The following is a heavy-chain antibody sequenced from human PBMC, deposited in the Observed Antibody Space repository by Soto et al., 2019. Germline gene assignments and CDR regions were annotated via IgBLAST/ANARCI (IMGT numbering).Heavy chain of an antibody. D-gene: IGHD2-21*01. CDR1: GFTFNNYA. Sequence: EVQLLESGGGLVQPGGSLRLSCAASGFTFNNYAMNWVRQAPGKGLEWVSGISRSGDITYYADSVKGRFTISRDNSPNTLYLQMNSLRVEDKAVYFCAKFGPGGHFFWYFDLWGRGTLVTVSS. J-gene: IGHJ2*01. V-gene: IGHV3-23*01. CDR2: ISRSGDIT. CDR3: AKFGPGGHFFWYFDL.